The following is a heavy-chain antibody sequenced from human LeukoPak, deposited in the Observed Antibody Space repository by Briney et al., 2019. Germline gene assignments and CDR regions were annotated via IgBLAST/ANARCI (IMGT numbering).Heavy chain of an antibody. CDR2: MYYNGSP. J-gene: IGHJ4*02. Sequence: SETLSLTCTVSGDSINNYYWSWIRQPPGKGLEWIGYMYYNGSPNCNPSLKSRVTISVDRSKKQFSLKLTSVTAADTAVYYCAGQTIAARHRGYYFDYWGQGTLVTVSS. CDR1: GDSINNYY. D-gene: IGHD6-6*01. V-gene: IGHV4-59*03. CDR3: AGQTIAARHRGYYFDY.